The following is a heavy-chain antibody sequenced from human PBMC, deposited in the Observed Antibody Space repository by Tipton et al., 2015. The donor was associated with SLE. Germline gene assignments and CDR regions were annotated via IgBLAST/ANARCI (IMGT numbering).Heavy chain of an antibody. V-gene: IGHV4-31*03. J-gene: IGHJ5*02. CDR3: ARSPSGQSGATSSSRRFDP. Sequence: TLSLTCTVSGGSISSGGYYWSWIRQHPGKGLEWIGYIYYSGSTYYNPSLKSRVTISVDTSKNQFSLKLSSVTAADTAVYYCARSPSGQSGATSSSRRFDPWGQGTLVTVSS. D-gene: IGHD3-10*01. CDR1: GGSISSGGYY. CDR2: IYYSGST.